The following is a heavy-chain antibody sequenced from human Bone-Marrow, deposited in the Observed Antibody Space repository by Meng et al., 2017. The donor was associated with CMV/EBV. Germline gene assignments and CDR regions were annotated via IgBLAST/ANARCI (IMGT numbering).Heavy chain of an antibody. V-gene: IGHV3-30*02. CDR2: IRYDGNNK. D-gene: IGHD2-8*01. CDR1: GFTFSSYA. J-gene: IGHJ4*02. CDR3: AREAQLSYAGSFQVDY. Sequence: GGSLRLSCAASGFTFSSYAMSWVRQAPGKGLEWVSFIRYDGNNKYYADSVRGRFTVSRDNSKNTLYLQMDSLRVEDTAVYYCAREAQLSYAGSFQVDYWGQGMLVTVSS.